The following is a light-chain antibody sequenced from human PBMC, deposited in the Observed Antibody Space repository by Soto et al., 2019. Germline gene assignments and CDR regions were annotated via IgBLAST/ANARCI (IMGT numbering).Light chain of an antibody. Sequence: DIQLTQSPSFLSASVGDRVTITCRASQGINNYLAWYQQIPGKAPKLLIYAASTLQRGAPSRFSGSGSGTDFTLTISSLQPEYFATYYCQQLNSYPYTFGQGTKLEIK. CDR2: AAS. CDR1: QGINNY. CDR3: QQLNSYPYT. V-gene: IGKV1-9*01. J-gene: IGKJ2*01.